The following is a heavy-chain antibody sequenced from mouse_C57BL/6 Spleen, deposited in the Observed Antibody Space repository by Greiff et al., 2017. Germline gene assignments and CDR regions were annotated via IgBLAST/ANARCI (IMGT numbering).Heavy chain of an antibody. CDR2: ISYSGST. D-gene: IGHD4-1*01. CDR1: GYSITSGYD. Sequence: VQLKESGPGMVKPSQSLSLTCTVTGYSITSGYDWHWIRHFPGNKLEWMGYISYSGSTNYNPSLKSRISITHDTSKNHFFLKLNSVTTEDTATYYCARSWDGGGMDYWGQGTSVTVSS. V-gene: IGHV3-1*01. J-gene: IGHJ4*01. CDR3: ARSWDGGGMDY.